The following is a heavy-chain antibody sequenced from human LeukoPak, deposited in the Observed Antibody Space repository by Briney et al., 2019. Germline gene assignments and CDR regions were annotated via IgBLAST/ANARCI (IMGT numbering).Heavy chain of an antibody. CDR3: ARHHYDSTHDAFDI. CDR1: SDSISNYY. J-gene: IGHJ3*02. D-gene: IGHD3-22*01. Sequence: SETLSLTCTVSSDSISNYYWSWIRQPPGKGLEWFGYIYYTGSANYNPSLKSRVTISVDTSKNQFSLKLNSVTAADTAVYYCARHHYDSTHDAFDIWGQGTMVTVSS. V-gene: IGHV4-59*13. CDR2: IYYTGSA.